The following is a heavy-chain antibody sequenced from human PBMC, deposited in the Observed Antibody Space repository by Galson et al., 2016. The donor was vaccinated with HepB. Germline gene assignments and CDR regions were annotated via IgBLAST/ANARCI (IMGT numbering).Heavy chain of an antibody. V-gene: IGHV3-9*01. CDR1: GFTFEDHA. CDR3: ARSLRVLRPLND. D-gene: IGHD3-3*01. CDR2: ISWNSRSI. J-gene: IGHJ4*02. Sequence: SLRLSCAASGFTFEDHALHWVRQTPGKGLEWVSGISWNSRSIGYADSVKGRFTVPRDNAKRSLYLQMNSLRTEDTALYFCARSLRVLRPLNDWGQGSQVIVSS.